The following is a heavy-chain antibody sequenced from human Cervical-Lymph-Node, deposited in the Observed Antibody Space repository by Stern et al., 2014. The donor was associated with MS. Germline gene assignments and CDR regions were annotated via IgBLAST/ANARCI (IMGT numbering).Heavy chain of an antibody. CDR3: AKVGAIAVAGTGFQH. CDR1: GFTFSSYG. D-gene: IGHD6-19*01. CDR2: ISYDGSNK. V-gene: IGHV3-30*18. Sequence: VQLVESGGGVVQPGRSLRLSCAASGFTFSSYGMHWVRQAPGKGLEGVAVISYDGSNKYYADSVKGRFTISRDNSKNTLYLQMNSLRAEDTAVYYCAKVGAIAVAGTGFQHWGQGTLVTVSS. J-gene: IGHJ1*01.